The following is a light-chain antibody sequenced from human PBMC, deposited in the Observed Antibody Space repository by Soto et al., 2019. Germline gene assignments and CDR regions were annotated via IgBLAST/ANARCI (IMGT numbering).Light chain of an antibody. CDR1: QGIRNF. CDR3: QKYSSVPF. V-gene: IGKV1-27*01. J-gene: IGKJ3*01. CDR2: AAS. Sequence: DIQMTQSPTSLSASVGDRVTITCRASQGIRNFVAWYQQKPGKAPKLLIYAASTLQSGVPSRFSGSGSGTHFTLTINSLQPEDVSTYPCQKYSSVPFFGPGTKVDIK.